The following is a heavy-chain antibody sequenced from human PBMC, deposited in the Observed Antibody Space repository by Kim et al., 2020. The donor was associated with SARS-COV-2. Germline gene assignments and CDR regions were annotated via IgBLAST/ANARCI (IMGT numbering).Heavy chain of an antibody. CDR2: IWYDGSNK. J-gene: IGHJ4*02. Sequence: GGSLRLSCAASGFTFSSYGMHWVRQAPGKGLEWVAVIWYDGSNKYYADSAKGRFTISRDNSKNTLYLQMNSLRAEDTAVYYCARDANLDSKPPYYFDYWGQGTLVTVSS. CDR1: GFTFSSYG. CDR3: ARDANLDSKPPYYFDY. V-gene: IGHV3-33*01. D-gene: IGHD2-2*03.